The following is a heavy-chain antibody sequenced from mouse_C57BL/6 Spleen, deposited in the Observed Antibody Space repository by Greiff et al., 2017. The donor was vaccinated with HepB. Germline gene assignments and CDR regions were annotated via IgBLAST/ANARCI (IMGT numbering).Heavy chain of an antibody. D-gene: IGHD2-4*01. V-gene: IGHV1-63*01. CDR3: ARSDYDPYYFDY. CDR1: GYTFTNYW. Sequence: QVQLQQPGAELVKPGASVKLSCKASGYTFTNYWIGWAKQRPGHGLEWIGDIYPGGGYTNYNEKFKGKATLTADKSSSTAYMQFSSLTSEDSAIYYCARSDYDPYYFDYWGQGTTLTVSS. J-gene: IGHJ2*01. CDR2: IYPGGGYT.